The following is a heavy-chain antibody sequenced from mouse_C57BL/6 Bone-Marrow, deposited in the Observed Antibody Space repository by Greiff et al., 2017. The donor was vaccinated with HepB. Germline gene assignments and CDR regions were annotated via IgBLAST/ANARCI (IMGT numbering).Heavy chain of an antibody. D-gene: IGHD2-1*01. CDR3: ARGYGNYPWYFDV. CDR2: ISSGSSTI. CDR1: GFTFSDYG. V-gene: IGHV5-17*01. J-gene: IGHJ1*03. Sequence: EVKVVESGGGLVKPGGSLKLSCAASGFTFSDYGMHWVRQAPEKGLEWVAYISSGSSTIYYADTVKGRFTISRDNAKNTLFLQMTSLRSEDTAMYYCARGYGNYPWYFDVWGTGTTVTVSS.